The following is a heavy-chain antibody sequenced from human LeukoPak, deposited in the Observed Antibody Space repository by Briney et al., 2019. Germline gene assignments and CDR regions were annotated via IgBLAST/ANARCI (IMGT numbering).Heavy chain of an antibody. CDR2: ISGSGGST. CDR1: GFTFSSYA. CDR3: AKDLRSTSSRGVFDY. V-gene: IGHV3-23*01. Sequence: GGSLRLSCAASGFTFSSYAMIWVRQASGKGLEWVSAISGSGGSTYYADSVKGRFTISRDNSKNTLYLQVNSLRAGDTAVYYCAKDLRSTSSRGVFDYWGQGTLVTVSS. J-gene: IGHJ4*02. D-gene: IGHD2-2*01.